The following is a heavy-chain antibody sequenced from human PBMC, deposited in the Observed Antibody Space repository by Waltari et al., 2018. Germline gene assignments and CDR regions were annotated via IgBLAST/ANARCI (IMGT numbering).Heavy chain of an antibody. CDR1: GGSINSLY. V-gene: IGHV4-59*08. D-gene: IGHD2-2*01. CDR2: ILYTGSN. Sequence: QVQLQESGPGLVKPSETLSLTCTVSGGSINSLYWSWIRQPPGKGLEWIGYILYTGSNKYDPALQSRVTMSVDTSKNQFSLNLSSVTAADTAVYYCARRNQLGNWYFDLWGRGALVTVSS. CDR3: ARRNQLGNWYFDL. J-gene: IGHJ2*01.